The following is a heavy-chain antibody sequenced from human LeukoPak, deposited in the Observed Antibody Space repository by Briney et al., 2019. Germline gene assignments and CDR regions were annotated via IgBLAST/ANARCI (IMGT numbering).Heavy chain of an antibody. CDR2: IYYSGST. CDR1: GGSISSYY. CDR3: ARDTIISV. J-gene: IGHJ3*01. V-gene: IGHV4-59*01. D-gene: IGHD5-24*01. Sequence: SETLTLTCTVSGGSISSYYWSWIRQPPGKGLEWIGYIYYSGSTNYNPSLKSRVTISVDTSKNQFSLKLSSVTAADTAVYCCARDTIISVWGQGTMVTVSS.